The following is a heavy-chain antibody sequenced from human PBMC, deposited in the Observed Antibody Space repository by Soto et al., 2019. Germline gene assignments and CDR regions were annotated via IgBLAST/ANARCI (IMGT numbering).Heavy chain of an antibody. CDR1: GGSIGSGGYY. CDR2: IYDTGNT. V-gene: IGHV4-31*03. J-gene: IGHJ3*02. Sequence: PSETLSLTCTVSGGSIGSGGYYWSWIRQHPGEGLEWIGCIYDTGNTYYNPSLKSRVSISLDTSNNHFSLRLNSVTAADTAVYYCATDTSGFDAYDIWGQGTLVTVSS. D-gene: IGHD5-12*01. CDR3: ATDTSGFDAYDI.